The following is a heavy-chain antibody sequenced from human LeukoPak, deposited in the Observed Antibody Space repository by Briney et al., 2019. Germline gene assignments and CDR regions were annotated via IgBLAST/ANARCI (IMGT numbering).Heavy chain of an antibody. Sequence: GGSLRLSCAASGFTFSRSWMSWVRQAPGKGLEWVANINQDGSEKYYVDSVKGRFTISKDNAKNSLYLQMNSLRAEDTAVYYCARDENRGQGTLVTDSS. CDR3: ARDEN. CDR1: GFTFSRSW. D-gene: IGHD1-14*01. CDR2: INQDGSEK. J-gene: IGHJ4*02. V-gene: IGHV3-7*01.